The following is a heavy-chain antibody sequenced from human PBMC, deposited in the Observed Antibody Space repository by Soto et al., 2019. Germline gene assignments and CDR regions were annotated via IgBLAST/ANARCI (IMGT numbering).Heavy chain of an antibody. V-gene: IGHV3-33*01. Sequence: QVQLVESGGGVVQPGRSLRLSCAASGFTFSSYGMHWVRQAPGKGLEWVAVIWYDGSNKYYADSVKGRFTISRDNSKNTLYLQKNRLRAEETALYYWWRDPLGYGSGSYYYYYGMDVWGQGTTVTVSS. J-gene: IGHJ6*02. CDR2: IWYDGSNK. CDR1: GFTFSSYG. CDR3: WRDPLGYGSGSYYYYYGMDV. D-gene: IGHD3-10*01.